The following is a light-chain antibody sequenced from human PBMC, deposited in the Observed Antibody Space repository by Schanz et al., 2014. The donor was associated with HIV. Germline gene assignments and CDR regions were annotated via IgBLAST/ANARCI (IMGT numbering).Light chain of an antibody. CDR3: AAWDDSLKGVV. J-gene: IGLJ2*01. V-gene: IGLV1-51*01. CDR2: DNY. CDR1: SSNIGNNY. Sequence: QSVLTQPPSVSAAPGQKVTISCSGSSSNIGNNYVSWYQQFPGTAPKLLIYDNYQRPSGVPDRFSGSKSGTSATLGISGLQSEDEADYYCAAWDDSLKGVVFGGGTKLTVL.